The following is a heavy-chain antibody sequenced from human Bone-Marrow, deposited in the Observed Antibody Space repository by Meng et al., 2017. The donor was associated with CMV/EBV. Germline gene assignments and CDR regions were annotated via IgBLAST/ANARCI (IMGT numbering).Heavy chain of an antibody. J-gene: IGHJ5*02. CDR2: ISGSGGST. V-gene: IGHV3-23*01. CDR1: GFSFSSYG. Sequence: GESLKISCAASGFSFSSYGMSWVRQAPGKGLEWVSAISGSGGSTYYADSVKGRFTISRDNSKNTLYLQMNSLRAEDTAVYSCAKVPQYYDCGSGYSTWGQGTLVTVSS. CDR3: AKVPQYYDCGSGYST. D-gene: IGHD3-3*01.